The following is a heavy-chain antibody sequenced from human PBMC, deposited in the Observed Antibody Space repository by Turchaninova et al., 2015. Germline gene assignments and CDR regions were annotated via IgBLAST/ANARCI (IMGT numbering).Heavy chain of an antibody. CDR3: ARGRVRMDV. D-gene: IGHD3-10*01. Sequence: QVQLQQWGAGLFKPSETLSRTCAVYGGSLSGYFRSWIRQPPGKGLEWIWEINQSGSTNHNPSLKSRVTISIDTSKDQFSLKLTSVTAADTAMYYCARGRVRMDVWGKGTTVTVSS. CDR2: INQSGST. CDR1: GGSLSGYF. J-gene: IGHJ6*04. V-gene: IGHV4-34*01.